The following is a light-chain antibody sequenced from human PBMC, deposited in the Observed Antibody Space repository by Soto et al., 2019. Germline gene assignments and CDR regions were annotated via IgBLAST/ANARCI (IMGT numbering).Light chain of an antibody. V-gene: IGKV3-20*01. CDR2: GAS. Sequence: EIVLTQSPGTLSLSPGERASLSCRASQSVSTNLAWYQHKPGQAPRLLISGASSRATGIPDRFSGSGSWTDFTLTISRLQPEDFVLYYCQHYGGSPITFGQGTLLEI. J-gene: IGKJ5*01. CDR3: QHYGGSPIT. CDR1: QSVSTN.